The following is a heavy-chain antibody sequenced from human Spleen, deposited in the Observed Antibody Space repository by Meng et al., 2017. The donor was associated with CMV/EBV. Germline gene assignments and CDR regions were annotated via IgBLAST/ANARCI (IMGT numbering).Heavy chain of an antibody. CDR2: ISSSGSTI. D-gene: IGHD1-26*01. J-gene: IGHJ4*02. V-gene: IGHV3-48*03. CDR1: GFTFSSYE. Sequence: GESLKISCAASGFTFSSYEMNWVRQAPGKGLEWVSYISSSGSTIYYADSVKGRFTISRDNSKNTLFLQMNSLRAEDTAVYYCARDPGGYSGSSTGYYWGQGTLVTVSS. CDR3: ARDPGGYSGSSTGYY.